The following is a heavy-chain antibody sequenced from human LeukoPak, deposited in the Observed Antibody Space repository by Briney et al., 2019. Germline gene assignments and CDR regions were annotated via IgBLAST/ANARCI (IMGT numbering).Heavy chain of an antibody. CDR2: LYTSGST. D-gene: IGHD3-22*01. V-gene: IGHV4-4*07. CDR1: GGPISSYY. Sequence: PSETLSLTCTVSGGPISSYYWSWIRQPAGKGLEWIGRLYTSGSTNYNPSLKSRVTMSVDTSKNQFSLKLTSMTAADTSVYYCARGGRSGYYYGWGQGTLVTVSS. CDR3: ARGGRSGYYYG. J-gene: IGHJ4*02.